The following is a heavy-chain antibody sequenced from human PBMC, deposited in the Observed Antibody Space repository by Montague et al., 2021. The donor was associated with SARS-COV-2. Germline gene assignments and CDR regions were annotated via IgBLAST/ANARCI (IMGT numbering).Heavy chain of an antibody. CDR2: VDRSGTD. CDR1: DGSVSAYF. D-gene: IGHD3-10*01. J-gene: IGHJ6*02. V-gene: IGHV4-34*01. CDR3: ARGRDSGTYFGTKYYFQYGLDV. Sequence: SETLSLTCDFSDGSVSAYFWSWVRQLPGKGLEWIGQVDRSGTDHXSPSLQSRLTLSVDTSNNQVSLNLTSVTATDTATYYCARGRDSGTYFGTKYYFQYGLDVWGQGTTVTVSS.